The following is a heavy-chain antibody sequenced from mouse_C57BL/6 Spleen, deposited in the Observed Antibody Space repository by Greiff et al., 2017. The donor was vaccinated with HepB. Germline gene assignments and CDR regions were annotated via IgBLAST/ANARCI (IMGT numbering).Heavy chain of an antibody. CDR1: GYTFTSYW. J-gene: IGHJ2*01. CDR2: IYPSDSET. V-gene: IGHV1-61*01. CDR3: ARDYYLGY. Sequence: VQLQQPGAELVRPGSSVKLSCKASGYTFTSYWMDWVKQRPGQGLEWIGNIYPSDSETHYNQKFKDKATLTVDKSSSTAYMQLSSLTSEDSAVYYCARDYYLGYWGQGTTLTVSS.